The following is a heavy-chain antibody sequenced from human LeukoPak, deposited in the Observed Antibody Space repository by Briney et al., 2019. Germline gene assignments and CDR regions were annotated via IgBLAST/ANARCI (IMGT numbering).Heavy chain of an antibody. CDR3: AREVPYDSSGYHQWYFDY. CDR2: IIPIFGTA. J-gene: IGHJ4*02. CDR1: GGTFSSYA. Sequence: SVKVSCKAPGGTFSSYAISWVRQAPGQGLEWMGGIIPIFGTANYAQKFQGRVTITAAESTSTAYMELSSLSSEDTAVSSCAREVPYDSSGYHQWYFDYWGQGTLVTVSS. D-gene: IGHD3-22*01. V-gene: IGHV1-69*13.